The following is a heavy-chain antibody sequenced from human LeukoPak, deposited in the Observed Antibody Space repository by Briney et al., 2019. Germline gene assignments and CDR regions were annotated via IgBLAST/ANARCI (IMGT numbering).Heavy chain of an antibody. Sequence: SETLSLTCTVSGGSINSYYWSWIRQPAGKGLEWFGRIYSSGSTGYNPSLKSRVTMSLDTSKNQFSLNLSSVTAADTAVYYCARIDIRTAFFDYWGQGTLVTVSS. V-gene: IGHV4-4*07. CDR1: GGSINSYY. J-gene: IGHJ4*02. CDR3: ARIDIRTAFFDY. D-gene: IGHD2-21*02. CDR2: IYSSGST.